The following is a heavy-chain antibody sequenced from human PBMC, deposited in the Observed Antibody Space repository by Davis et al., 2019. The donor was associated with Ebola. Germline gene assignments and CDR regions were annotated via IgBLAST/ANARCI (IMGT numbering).Heavy chain of an antibody. CDR1: GGSISSYY. CDR3: ARLETVAGLDY. J-gene: IGHJ4*02. Sequence: GSLRLSCTVSGGSISSYYWSWIRQPPGKGLEWIGYIYYSGSTNYNPSLKSRVTISVDTSKNQFSLKLSSVTAADTAVYYCARLETVAGLDYWGQGTLVTVSS. V-gene: IGHV4-59*01. CDR2: IYYSGST. D-gene: IGHD6-19*01.